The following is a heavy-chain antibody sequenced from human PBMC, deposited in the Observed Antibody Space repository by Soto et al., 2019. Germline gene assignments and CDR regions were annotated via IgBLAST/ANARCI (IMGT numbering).Heavy chain of an antibody. CDR1: GFTFSNHE. CDR2: ISSSGSTI. CDR3: ARGSGYEYYYYGMDV. V-gene: IGHV3-48*03. Sequence: GGSLRLSCEASGFTFSNHEMNWVRQAPGKGLEWVSYISSSGSTIHYSDSVKGRFTISRDNAKNALYLQMNSLRAEDTAIYYCARGSGYEYYYYGMDVWGQGTTVTVSS. D-gene: IGHD5-12*01. J-gene: IGHJ6*02.